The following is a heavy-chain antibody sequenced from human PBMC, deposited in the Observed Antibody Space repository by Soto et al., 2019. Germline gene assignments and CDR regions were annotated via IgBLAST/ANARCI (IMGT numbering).Heavy chain of an antibody. V-gene: IGHV4-31*03. CDR2: IHYSGSI. CDR1: GGSISSGGYY. CDR3: TRGLDRAKLGY. Sequence: SETLSLTCTVSGGSISSGGYYRSWVRQYPGKGLEWIGSIHYSGSIYYSPSLRSRLTMSADTSKNQFSLKLSPVTVADTAVYYCTRGLDRAKLGYWGQGIQVTVS. D-gene: IGHD1-26*01. J-gene: IGHJ4*02.